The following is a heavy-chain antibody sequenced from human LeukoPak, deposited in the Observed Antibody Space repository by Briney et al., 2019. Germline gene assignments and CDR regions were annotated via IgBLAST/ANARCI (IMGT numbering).Heavy chain of an antibody. V-gene: IGHV3-23*01. D-gene: IGHD2-15*01. Sequence: GGSLRLSCAASGCTFSSYAMSWVRQAPGKGLEWVSAISGSGGSTYYADSVKGRFTISRDNSKNTLYLQMNSLRAEDTAVYYCAKEGEDIVVVVAAYYFDYWGQGTLVTVSS. CDR1: GCTFSSYA. CDR3: AKEGEDIVVVVAAYYFDY. J-gene: IGHJ4*02. CDR2: ISGSGGST.